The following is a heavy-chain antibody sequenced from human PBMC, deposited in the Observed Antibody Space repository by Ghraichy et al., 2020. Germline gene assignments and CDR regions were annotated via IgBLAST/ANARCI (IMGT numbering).Heavy chain of an antibody. J-gene: IGHJ3*02. V-gene: IGHV5-51*01. Sequence: GESLNISCKGSGYSFTSYWIGWVRQMPGKGLEWMGIIYPGDSDTRYSPSFQGQVTISADKSISTAYLQWSSLKASDTAMYYCARPAGYSSGWEKNDAFDIWGQGTMVTVSS. CDR1: GYSFTSYW. CDR3: ARPAGYSSGWEKNDAFDI. CDR2: IYPGDSDT. D-gene: IGHD6-19*01.